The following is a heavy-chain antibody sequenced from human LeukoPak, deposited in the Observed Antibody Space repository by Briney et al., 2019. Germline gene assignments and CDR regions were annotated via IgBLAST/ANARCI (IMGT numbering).Heavy chain of an antibody. CDR3: ARGPVGWFGFDY. D-gene: IGHD3-10*01. V-gene: IGHV4-34*01. Sequence: SETLSLTCAVYGGSFSGYYWSWIRQPPGKGLERIGEINHSGSTNYNPSLKSRVTISVDTSKNQFSLKLSSVTAADTAVYYCARGPVGWFGFDYWGQGTLVTVSS. CDR2: INHSGST. J-gene: IGHJ4*02. CDR1: GGSFSGYY.